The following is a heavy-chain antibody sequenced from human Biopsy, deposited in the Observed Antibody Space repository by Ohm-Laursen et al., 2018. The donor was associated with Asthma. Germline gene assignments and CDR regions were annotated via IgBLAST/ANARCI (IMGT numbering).Heavy chain of an antibody. V-gene: IGHV3-9*01. CDR1: GFSFDDCD. CDR2: INWNSGNI. D-gene: IGHD3-22*01. CDR3: AKSADYYDSTDYLDF. Sequence: SLRLSCAASGFSFDDCDMHWVRQAPGKGLEWVSSINWNSGNIDYAVSVKGRFTISRDNAKNSLYLQMQSLRPEDTAFYYCAKSADYYDSTDYLDFWGRGTLVTVSS. J-gene: IGHJ4*01.